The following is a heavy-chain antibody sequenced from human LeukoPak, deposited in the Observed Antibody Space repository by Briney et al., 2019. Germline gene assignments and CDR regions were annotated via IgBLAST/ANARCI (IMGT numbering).Heavy chain of an antibody. Sequence: GGSLRLSCAASGFTFSSYAMSWVRQAPGKGLEWVSAISGSGGSTYYAHSVKGRFTISRDNSKNTLYLQMNSLRAEDTAVYYCAKGWQARASYDSSGYYFPYYYYYGMDVWGQGTTVTVSS. D-gene: IGHD3-22*01. J-gene: IGHJ6*02. V-gene: IGHV3-23*01. CDR3: AKGWQARASYDSSGYYFPYYYYYGMDV. CDR2: ISGSGGST. CDR1: GFTFSSYA.